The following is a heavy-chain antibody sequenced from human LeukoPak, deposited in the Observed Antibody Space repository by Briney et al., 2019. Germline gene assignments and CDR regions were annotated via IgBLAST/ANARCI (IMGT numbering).Heavy chain of an antibody. CDR1: GFTFSSYS. CDR2: ISISSSYI. CDR3: ASLYPFDWLSKGFDY. D-gene: IGHD3-9*01. Sequence: GGSLRLSCAASGFTFSSYSMNLVRQAPGKGLEWVSSISISSSYIYYADSVKGRFTISRDNAKNSLYLQMNSLRAEDTAVYYCASLYPFDWLSKGFDYWGQGTLVTVSS. J-gene: IGHJ4*02. V-gene: IGHV3-21*01.